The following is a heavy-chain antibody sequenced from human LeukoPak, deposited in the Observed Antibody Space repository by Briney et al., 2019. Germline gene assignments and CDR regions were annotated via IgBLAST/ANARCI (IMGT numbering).Heavy chain of an antibody. V-gene: IGHV1-18*04. CDR3: ARDWPTVIADF. J-gene: IGHJ1*01. CDR2: IRADNGDT. CDR1: GYKFLSHG. Sequence: GASVRVSCKTSGYKFLSHGTSWVRQAPGQGLEWLGWIRADNGDTRFAQKFQGRFTMTTDTSTSTAHMELRSLRSDDTAVYYCARDWPTVIADFWGQGTLVTVSS. D-gene: IGHD4-11*01.